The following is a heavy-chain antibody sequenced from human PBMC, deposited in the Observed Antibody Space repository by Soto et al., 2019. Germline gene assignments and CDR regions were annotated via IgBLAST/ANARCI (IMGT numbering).Heavy chain of an antibody. Sequence: GGSLRLSCAASGFTFSSYGMHWVRQAPGKGLEWVAVIWYDGSNKYYADSVKGRFTISRDNSKNTLYLQMNSLRAEDTAVYYCARDKELVRDYYGMDVWGQGTTVTVSS. V-gene: IGHV3-33*01. CDR1: GFTFSSYG. J-gene: IGHJ6*02. CDR2: IWYDGSNK. CDR3: ARDKELVRDYYGMDV. D-gene: IGHD6-13*01.